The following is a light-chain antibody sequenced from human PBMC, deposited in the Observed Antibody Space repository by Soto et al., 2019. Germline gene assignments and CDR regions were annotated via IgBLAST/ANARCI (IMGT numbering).Light chain of an antibody. V-gene: IGLV2-14*01. J-gene: IGLJ1*01. Sequence: QSALTQPASVSGSPGQSITISCTGTSSDVGGYNYVSWYQQHPGKAPKLMIYDVNNRPSGVSNRFSGSKSGNTASLTISGLQAEDEADYYCSSHTTTSTLYVFGTGTKVTVL. CDR3: SSHTTTSTLYV. CDR2: DVN. CDR1: SSDVGGYNY.